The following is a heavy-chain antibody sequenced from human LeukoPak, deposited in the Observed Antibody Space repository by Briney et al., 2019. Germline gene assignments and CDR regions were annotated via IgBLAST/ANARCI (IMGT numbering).Heavy chain of an antibody. D-gene: IGHD3-22*01. Sequence: HPGGSLRLSCAASGFIFSSHEMNWVRQAPGKGLEWVSYIRSSGSTIYYADSVKGRFTISRDNARNSLYLQMNSLRAEDTAVYYCARDPNHYDNFFDYWGQGILVIVSS. V-gene: IGHV3-48*03. CDR1: GFIFSSHE. J-gene: IGHJ4*02. CDR3: ARDPNHYDNFFDY. CDR2: IRSSGSTI.